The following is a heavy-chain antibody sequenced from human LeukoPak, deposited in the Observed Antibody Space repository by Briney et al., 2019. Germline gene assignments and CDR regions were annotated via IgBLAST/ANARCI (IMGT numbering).Heavy chain of an antibody. V-gene: IGHV1-69*13. D-gene: IGHD3-3*01. CDR2: IIPIFGTA. J-gene: IGHJ6*02. CDR1: GGTFSSYA. CDR3: ARALGDDFWSGYPANLPRYYYYYGMDV. Sequence: SVKVSCKASGGTFSSYAISWVQQAPGQGLEWMGGIIPIFGTANYAQKFQGRVTITADESTSTAYMELSSLRSEDTAVYYCARALGDDFWSGYPANLPRYYYYYGMDVWGQGTTVTVSS.